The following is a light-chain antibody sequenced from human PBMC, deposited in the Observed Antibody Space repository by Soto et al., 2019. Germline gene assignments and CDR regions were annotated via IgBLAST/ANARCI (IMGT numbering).Light chain of an antibody. CDR2: EVS. CDR3: GTWDSSLSDVV. CDR1: SSDVGGYNY. Sequence: QSALTQPPSASGSPGQSVTISCTGTSSDVGGYNYVSWYQQHPGKAPKLMIYEVSKRPSGVPDRFSGSKSGTSATLGITGLQTGDEADYYCGTWDSSLSDVVFGGGTKLTVL. V-gene: IGLV2-8*01. J-gene: IGLJ2*01.